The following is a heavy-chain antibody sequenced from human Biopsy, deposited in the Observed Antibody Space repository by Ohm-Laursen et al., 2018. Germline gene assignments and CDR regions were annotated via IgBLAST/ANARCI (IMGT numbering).Heavy chain of an antibody. V-gene: IGHV1-46*01. CDR1: GYSFTKYY. Sequence: ASVKVSCNASGYSFTKYYINWVRQAPGQGLEWMGIINPTGGTTSYAEKFQGRVTLTRDTSTGTVYLELNSLIYEDTALYYCARDETSSSVFGPYYYGMDVWGQGTTVTVSS. D-gene: IGHD3/OR15-3a*01. J-gene: IGHJ6*02. CDR2: INPTGGTT. CDR3: ARDETSSSVFGPYYYGMDV.